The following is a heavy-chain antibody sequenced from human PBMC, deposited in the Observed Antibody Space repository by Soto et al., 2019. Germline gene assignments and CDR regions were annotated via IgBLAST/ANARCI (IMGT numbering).Heavy chain of an antibody. D-gene: IGHD6-25*01. J-gene: IGHJ5*02. CDR3: ARSGHKESLFDP. CDR2: VYSSGSA. V-gene: IGHV4-4*07. Sequence: QVQLQESGPGLLKPSETLSLSCTVSNGSISNYYWNWIRRPAGKGLEWIGRVYSSGSASYNPSLRSGVTMAVDTSKNQFSLKLNSVTAADTAVYYCARSGHKESLFDPWGQGTLVNVPS. CDR1: NGSISNYY.